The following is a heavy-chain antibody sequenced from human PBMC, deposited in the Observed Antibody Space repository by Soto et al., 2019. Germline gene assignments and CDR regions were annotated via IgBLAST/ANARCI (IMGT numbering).Heavy chain of an antibody. Sequence: ASLKVSCKASGYTFTSYGISRVRQAPGQGLEWMGWISIYNGNTNYAQKLQGRVTMTTDTSTSTAYMELRSLRSDDTAVYYCARDVRSHDYGHYYYGMDVWGQGTTVTVSS. CDR3: ARDVRSHDYGHYYYGMDV. CDR1: GYTFTSYG. CDR2: ISIYNGNT. V-gene: IGHV1-18*01. D-gene: IGHD4-17*01. J-gene: IGHJ6*02.